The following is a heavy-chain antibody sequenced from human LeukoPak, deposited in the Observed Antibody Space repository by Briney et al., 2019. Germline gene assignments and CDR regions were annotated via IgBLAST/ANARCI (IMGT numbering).Heavy chain of an antibody. J-gene: IGHJ4*02. D-gene: IGHD3-22*01. CDR1: GGSISSTSYY. CDR2: IYYSGST. Sequence: SETLSLTCTVSGGSISSTSYYWGWIRQPPGKGLEWIGSIYYSGSTYYNPSLKSRVTISVDTSKNQFSLKLSSVTAADTAVYYCASLERITMIDWGQGTLVTVSS. CDR3: ASLERITMID. V-gene: IGHV4-39*01.